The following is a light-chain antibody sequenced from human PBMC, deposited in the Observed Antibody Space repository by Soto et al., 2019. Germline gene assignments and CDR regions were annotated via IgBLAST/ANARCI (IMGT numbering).Light chain of an antibody. J-gene: IGKJ4*01. CDR1: QDISNY. CDR2: DAS. V-gene: IGKV1-33*01. CDR3: QQYDNLPSPN. Sequence: DVQITQSPSSLSASLGYRVTITFHSSQDISNYLNWYQQRPGKAPKLLIYDASNLETGVPSRFSGSGSGTGFTFTISSLQPEDIATYYCQQYDNLPSPNFGGGTKVDIK.